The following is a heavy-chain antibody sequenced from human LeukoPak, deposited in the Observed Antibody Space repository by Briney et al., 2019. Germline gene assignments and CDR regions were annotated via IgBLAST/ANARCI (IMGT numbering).Heavy chain of an antibody. CDR3: ARARKDHYDFWSGPYYFDY. CDR2: INHSGST. Sequence: PSETLSLTCAVYGGSFSGYYWSWIRQPPGKGLEWIGEINHSGSTNYNPSLKSRVTISVDTSKNQFSLKLSSVTAADTAVYYCARARKDHYDFWSGPYYFDYWGQGTLVTVSS. J-gene: IGHJ4*02. CDR1: GGSFSGYY. V-gene: IGHV4-34*01. D-gene: IGHD3-3*01.